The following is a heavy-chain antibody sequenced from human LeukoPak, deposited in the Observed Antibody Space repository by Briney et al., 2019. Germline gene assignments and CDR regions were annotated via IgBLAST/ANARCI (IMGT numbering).Heavy chain of an antibody. CDR1: GFTFSSYA. CDR3: ARGEAATGTPIGY. V-gene: IGHV3-23*01. D-gene: IGHD6-13*01. CDR2: ISGSGGST. Sequence: GGSLRLSCAASGFTFSSYAMSWVRQAPGKGLEWVSAISGSGGSTYYADSVKGRFTISRDNSKNTLYLQMESLRAEDTAVYYCARGEAATGTPIGYWGREPWSPSPQ. J-gene: IGHJ4*02.